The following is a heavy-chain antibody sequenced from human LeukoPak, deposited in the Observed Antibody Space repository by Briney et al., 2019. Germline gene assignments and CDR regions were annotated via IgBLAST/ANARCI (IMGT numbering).Heavy chain of an antibody. CDR3: ARHGSGLRLYYFDY. CDR1: GGSISSSSYY. Sequence: SETLSITCTVSGGSISSSSYYWGWIRQPPGKGLEWIGSIYYSGSTYYNPSHKSRVTISVDTSKNQFSLKLSSVTAADTAVYYCARHGSGLRLYYFDYWGQGTLVTVSS. D-gene: IGHD2-15*01. J-gene: IGHJ4*02. V-gene: IGHV4-39*01. CDR2: IYYSGST.